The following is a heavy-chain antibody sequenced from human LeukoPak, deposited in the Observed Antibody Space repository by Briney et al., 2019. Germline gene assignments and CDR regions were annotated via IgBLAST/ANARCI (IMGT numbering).Heavy chain of an antibody. CDR3: ARRSDYGIDAFDI. CDR2: IYPGDSDT. Sequence: GESLKICCKGSGYSFSSYWIGWVRQMPGKGLEWMGIIYPGDSDTRYSPSFQGQVTISADKSISTAYLQWSSLKASDTAMYYCARRSDYGIDAFDIWGQGTMVTVSS. V-gene: IGHV5-51*01. D-gene: IGHD4-17*01. CDR1: GYSFSSYW. J-gene: IGHJ3*02.